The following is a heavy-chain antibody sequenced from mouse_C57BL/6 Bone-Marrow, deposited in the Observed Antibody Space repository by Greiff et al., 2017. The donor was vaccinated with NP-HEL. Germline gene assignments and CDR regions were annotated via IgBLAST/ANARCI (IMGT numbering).Heavy chain of an antibody. CDR1: GFTFSSYT. CDR3: ARIYYGSSSHWCFDV. Sequence: EVMLVESGGGLVKPGGSLKLSCAASGFTFSSYTMSWVRQTPEKRLEWVATISGGGGNTYYPDSVKGRFTISRDNAKNTLYLQMSSLRSEDTALYYCARIYYGSSSHWCFDVWGTGTTVTVSS. V-gene: IGHV5-9*01. D-gene: IGHD1-1*01. J-gene: IGHJ1*03. CDR2: ISGGGGNT.